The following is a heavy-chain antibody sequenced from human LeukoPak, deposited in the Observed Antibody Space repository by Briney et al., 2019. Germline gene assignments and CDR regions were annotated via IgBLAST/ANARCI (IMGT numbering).Heavy chain of an antibody. CDR3: ARLYCDGDCASSRLDL. CDR1: GGSMNSSISY. CDR2: IYYSTST. Sequence: PSETLSLTCTVSGGSMNSSISYWVWIRQPPGKGLQWIGNIYYSTSTDCNPSLKSRVTMSVDTSKNQFSLKLTSLTAADTAVYYCARLYCDGDCASSRLDLWGQGTLVTISS. V-gene: IGHV4-39*01. D-gene: IGHD2-21*02. J-gene: IGHJ5*02.